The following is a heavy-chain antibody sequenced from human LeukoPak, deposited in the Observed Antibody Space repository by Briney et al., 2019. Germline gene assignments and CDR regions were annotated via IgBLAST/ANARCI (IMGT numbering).Heavy chain of an antibody. CDR3: ARDERVITDAFDI. D-gene: IGHD3-16*02. J-gene: IGHJ3*02. V-gene: IGHV4-30-2*01. Sequence: SETLSLTCAVSGGSISSGGYSWSWIRQPPGKGLEWIGYIYHSGSTYYNPSLKSRVTISVDRSKNQFSLKLSSVTAADTAVYYCARDERVITDAFDIWGQGTMVTVS. CDR2: IYHSGST. CDR1: GGSISSGGYS.